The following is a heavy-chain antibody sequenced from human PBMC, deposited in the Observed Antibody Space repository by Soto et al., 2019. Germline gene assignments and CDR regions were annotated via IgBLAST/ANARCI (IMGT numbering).Heavy chain of an antibody. CDR3: ARGHYDFWSGYVGWFDP. CDR1: GYTFTSYD. D-gene: IGHD3-3*01. V-gene: IGHV1-8*01. J-gene: IGHJ5*02. CDR2: MNPNSGNT. Sequence: ASVKVSCKASGYTFTSYDINWVRQATGQGLEWMGWMNPNSGNTGYAQKFQGRVTMTRNTSMSTAYMELSSLRSEDTAVYYCARGHYDFWSGYVGWFDPWGQGTQVTVSS.